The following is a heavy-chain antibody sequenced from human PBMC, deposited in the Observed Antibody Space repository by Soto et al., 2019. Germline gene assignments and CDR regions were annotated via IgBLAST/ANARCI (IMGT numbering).Heavy chain of an antibody. D-gene: IGHD2-8*01. J-gene: IGHJ4*02. CDR3: AKNGLDNSPSAIGS. Sequence: GGSLRLSCAASGFTFSSYAMHWVRQAPGKGLEWVAVISYDGSNKYYADSVKGRFTISRDNSKNMVFLQMNSLRAEDTALYYCAKNGLDNSPSAIGSWGPGTLVTVSS. CDR1: GFTFSSYA. CDR2: ISYDGSNK. V-gene: IGHV3-30-3*02.